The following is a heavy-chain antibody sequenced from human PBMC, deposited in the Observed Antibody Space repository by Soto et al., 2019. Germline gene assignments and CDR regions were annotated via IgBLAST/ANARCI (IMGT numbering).Heavy chain of an antibody. CDR3: AKTHSTSWSSWSLFGL. CDR1: GGSVNSVSYY. J-gene: IGHJ4*02. D-gene: IGHD3-9*01. CDR2: VYRDGST. Sequence: QLQLQESGPGLVKPSETLSLTCTVSGGSVNSVSYYWGWVRQPPGKGLEWIGSVYRDGSTFNNPSLKSRLTSSVDTCKSQFSLKLTSVTGGDSAVYYCAKTHSTSWSSWSLFGLWGQGTLVTVS. V-gene: IGHV4-39*01.